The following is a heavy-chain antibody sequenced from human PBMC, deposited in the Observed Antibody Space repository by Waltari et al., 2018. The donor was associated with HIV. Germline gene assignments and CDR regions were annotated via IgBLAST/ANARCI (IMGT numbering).Heavy chain of an antibody. CDR2: INQDATKK. CDR1: KFWFSRYW. Sequence: EALLVESGGGLVKPGGSLRLSCEASKFWFSRYWMVGVRQASGKGLEWVANINQDATKKNYAESVKGRFSVSRDNGKYSVFLEMNRLRVQDTAVYFCARGDQWGIFLDSYYGLDVWGRGTTVIVSS. CDR3: ARGDQWGIFLDSYYGLDV. D-gene: IGHD1-26*01. J-gene: IGHJ6*02. V-gene: IGHV3-7*01.